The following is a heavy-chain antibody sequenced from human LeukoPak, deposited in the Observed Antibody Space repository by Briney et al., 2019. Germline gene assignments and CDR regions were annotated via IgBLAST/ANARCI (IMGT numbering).Heavy chain of an antibody. Sequence: ASVKVSCKASGYAFTGYFIHWVRQAPGQGLEWMGWINPNSGGTVYAQKFQGRVTMTRDTSISTAYMELSRLRSDDTAVYYCARDDCPSTTCSAGPWGQGTLVTVFS. D-gene: IGHD2-2*01. CDR2: INPNSGGT. J-gene: IGHJ5*02. CDR1: GYAFTGYF. V-gene: IGHV1-2*02. CDR3: ARDDCPSTTCSAGP.